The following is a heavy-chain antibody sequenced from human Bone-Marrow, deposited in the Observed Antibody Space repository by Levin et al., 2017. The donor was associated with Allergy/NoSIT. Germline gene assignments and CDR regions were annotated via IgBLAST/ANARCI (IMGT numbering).Heavy chain of an antibody. V-gene: IGHV4-59*02. CDR3: ARLSNSAVSDY. CDR1: GGSVSGYY. J-gene: IGHJ4*02. CDR2: IFYNGNT. Sequence: SETLSLTCTVSGGSVSGYYWSWIRQSPGKGLEWIGYIFYNGNTRYNPSLESRVTMSVDMSKSQFSLNMTSVAAADTAVYYCARLSNSAVSDYWGQGTLVIVSS. D-gene: IGHD4-11*01.